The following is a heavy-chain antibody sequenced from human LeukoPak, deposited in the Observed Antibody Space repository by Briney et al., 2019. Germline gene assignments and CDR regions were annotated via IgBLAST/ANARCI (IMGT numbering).Heavy chain of an antibody. CDR3: ARDIDPYSSAWSHDY. V-gene: IGHV4-61*01. D-gene: IGHD6-19*01. CDR1: GGSVSSGTYY. Sequence: MSSETLSLTCTVSGGSVSSGTYYWSWIRQPPGKGLECIGYIYYSGSTNYNPSLKSRVTISVDTSKNQFSLKLSSVTAADTAVYYCARDIDPYSSAWSHDYWGQGTLVTVSS. J-gene: IGHJ4*02. CDR2: IYYSGST.